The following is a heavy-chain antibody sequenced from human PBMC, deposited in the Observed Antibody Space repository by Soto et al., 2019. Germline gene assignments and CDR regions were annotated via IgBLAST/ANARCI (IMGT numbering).Heavy chain of an antibody. CDR3: ARHETPHGDYNY. D-gene: IGHD4-17*01. Sequence: SETLSLTCTVSGGSISSYYWSWIRQPPGKGLEWIGYMSYSGSTNYNPSLKSRVTISVDTSKNQFSLKLSSVTAADTAVYYCARHETPHGDYNYWGQGTLVTVSS. V-gene: IGHV4-59*08. J-gene: IGHJ4*02. CDR2: MSYSGST. CDR1: GGSISSYY.